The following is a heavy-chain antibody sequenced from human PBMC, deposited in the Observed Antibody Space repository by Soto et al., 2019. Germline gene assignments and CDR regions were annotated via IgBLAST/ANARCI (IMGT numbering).Heavy chain of an antibody. D-gene: IGHD1-26*01. CDR1: ELTFSRYR. CDR3: ARDRAGAQYGLDV. CDR2: ISSSSSTI. V-gene: IGHV3-48*02. Sequence: GRSPRLSCAAYELTFSRYRMNWVRQGPGKRLEWASYISSSSSTIYYVDSVKGRFTISRDNAKNSLYLQMNSLRDEDTAVYYCARDRAGAQYGLDVWGQGTTVTV. J-gene: IGHJ6*02.